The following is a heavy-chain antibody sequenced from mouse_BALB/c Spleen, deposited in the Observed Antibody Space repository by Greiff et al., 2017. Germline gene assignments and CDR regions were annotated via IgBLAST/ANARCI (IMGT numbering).Heavy chain of an antibody. V-gene: IGHV1-14*01. Sequence: VHVKQSGPELVKPGASVKMSCKASGYTFTSYVMHWVKQKPGQGLEWIGYINPYNDGTKYNEKFKGKATLTSDKSSSTAYMELSSLTSEDSAVYYCARGQLSYYAMDYWGQGTSVTVSS. CDR3: ARGQLSYYAMDY. CDR2: INPYNDGT. J-gene: IGHJ4*01. D-gene: IGHD3-3*01. CDR1: GYTFTSYV.